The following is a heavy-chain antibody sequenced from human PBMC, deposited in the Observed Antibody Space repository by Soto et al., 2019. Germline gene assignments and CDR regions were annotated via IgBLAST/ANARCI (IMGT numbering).Heavy chain of an antibody. CDR1: GYTFTGYY. V-gene: IGHV1-2*02. Sequence: ASVKVSCKASGYTFTGYYMHWVRQAPGQGLEWMGWINPNSGGTKSAQKFQGRVTMTRDTSISTAYMELSRLRSDDTAVYYCARRKGDYYDTSGYHYYFDYWGQGTLVTVSS. D-gene: IGHD3-22*01. J-gene: IGHJ4*02. CDR2: INPNSGGT. CDR3: ARRKGDYYDTSGYHYYFDY.